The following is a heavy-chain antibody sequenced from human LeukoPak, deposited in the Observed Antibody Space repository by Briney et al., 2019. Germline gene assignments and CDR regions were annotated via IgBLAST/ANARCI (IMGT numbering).Heavy chain of an antibody. D-gene: IGHD5-12*01. CDR1: GGSISSGGYY. J-gene: IGHJ4*02. Sequence: SQTLSLTCTVSGGSISSGGYYWSWIRQPPGKGLEWIGYIYHSGSTYYNPSLKSRVTISVDRSKNQFSLKLSSVTAADTAVYYCASSPDDSGYEDYWGQGTLVTVSS. V-gene: IGHV4-30-2*01. CDR2: IYHSGST. CDR3: ASSPDDSGYEDY.